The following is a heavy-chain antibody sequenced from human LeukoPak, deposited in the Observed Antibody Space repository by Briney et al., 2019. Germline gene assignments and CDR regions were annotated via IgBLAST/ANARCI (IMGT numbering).Heavy chain of an antibody. Sequence: SETQSLTCAVYGGSFSGYYWSWIRQPPGKGLEWIGEINHSGSTNYNPSLKSRVTISVDTSKNQFSLKLSSVTAADTAVYYCRVVVTAFDAFDIWGQGTMVTVSS. D-gene: IGHD2-21*02. CDR2: INHSGST. V-gene: IGHV4-34*01. CDR1: GGSFSGYY. J-gene: IGHJ3*02. CDR3: RVVVTAFDAFDI.